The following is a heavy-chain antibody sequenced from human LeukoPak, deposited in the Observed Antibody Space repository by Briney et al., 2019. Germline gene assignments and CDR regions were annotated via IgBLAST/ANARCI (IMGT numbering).Heavy chain of an antibody. J-gene: IGHJ4*02. V-gene: IGHV1-18*01. CDR2: ISAYNGNT. CDR1: GYTFVIYG. Sequence: ASVKVSCKASGYTFVIYGLTWVRQAPGQGLEWMGWISAYNGNTTYAQKLQGRVTMTTDTSTNTGYMELSSLRSEDTAVYYCARAIAGWFGESPYFDYWGQGTLVTVSS. CDR3: ARAIAGWFGESPYFDY. D-gene: IGHD3-10*01.